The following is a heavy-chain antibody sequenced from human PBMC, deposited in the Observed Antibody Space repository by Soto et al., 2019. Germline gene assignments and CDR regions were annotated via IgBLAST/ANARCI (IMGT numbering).Heavy chain of an antibody. J-gene: IGHJ6*02. D-gene: IGHD2-2*01. Sequence: PSETLSLTCTVSGGSISSGDYYWSWIRQPPGKGLEWIGYIYYSGSTYYNPSLKSRVTISVDTSKNQFSLKLSSVTAADTAVYYCARDCISTSCPQGPRGMDVWGQGTTVTVSS. CDR2: IYYSGST. V-gene: IGHV4-30-4*01. CDR3: ARDCISTSCPQGPRGMDV. CDR1: GGSISSGDYY.